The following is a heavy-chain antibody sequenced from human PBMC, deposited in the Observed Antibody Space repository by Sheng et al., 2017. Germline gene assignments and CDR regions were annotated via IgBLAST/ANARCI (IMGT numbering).Heavy chain of an antibody. CDR3: TTGFCSSTSCYRYYYYYGMDV. CDR1: GFTFSNAW. J-gene: IGHJ6*02. Sequence: EVQLVESGGGLVKPGGSLRLSCAASGFTFSNAWMSWVRQAPGKGLEWVGRIKSKTDGGTTDYAAPVKGRFTISRDDSKNTLYLQMNSLKTEDTAVYYCTTGFCSSTSCYRYYYYYGMDVWGQGTTVTVSS. V-gene: IGHV3-15*01. CDR2: IKSKTDGGTT. D-gene: IGHD2-2*01.